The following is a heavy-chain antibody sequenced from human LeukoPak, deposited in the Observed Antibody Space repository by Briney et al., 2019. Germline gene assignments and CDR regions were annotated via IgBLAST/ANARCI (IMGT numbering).Heavy chain of an antibody. V-gene: IGHV3-23*01. CDR2: ISGRGDST. CDR3: AKYRIAATGTGSFAY. D-gene: IGHD6-13*01. CDR1: GFTFSSYS. Sequence: PGRSLRLSCAASGFTFSSYSMHWVRQAPGKGLEWVSGISGRGDSTYYADSVKGRFTISRDNSKNTLYLQMNSLRAEDTAVYYCAKYRIAATGTGSFAYWGQGTLVTVSS. J-gene: IGHJ4*02.